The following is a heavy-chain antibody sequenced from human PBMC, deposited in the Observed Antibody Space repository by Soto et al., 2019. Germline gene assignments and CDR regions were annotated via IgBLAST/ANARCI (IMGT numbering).Heavy chain of an antibody. J-gene: IGHJ5*02. CDR3: ARLSRPNYYDTSGFFKDNWFDP. CDR1: GGTFNSYD. V-gene: IGHV1-69*01. Sequence: QVQLVQSGAEVKKPGSSRKVSCKASGGTFNSYDINWVRQAPGQGLEWMGGIIPIVETPKYAQKFQGRVTITADESTNTVYMELSSLRSEDTAMYYCARLSRPNYYDTSGFFKDNWFDPWGQGTLVTVSS. CDR2: IIPIVETP. D-gene: IGHD3-22*01.